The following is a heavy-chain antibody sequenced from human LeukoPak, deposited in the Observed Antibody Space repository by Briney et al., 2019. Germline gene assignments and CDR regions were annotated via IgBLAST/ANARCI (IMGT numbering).Heavy chain of an antibody. V-gene: IGHV7-4-1*02. Sequence: ASVKVSCKASGYTFTGYYMHWVRQAPGQGLEWMGWINTNTGNPTYAQGFTGRFVFSLDTSVSTAYLQISSLEAEDTAVYYCARDLSAQPYYYDSSGPAGDYWGQGTLVTVSS. CDR3: ARDLSAQPYYYDSSGPAGDY. D-gene: IGHD3-22*01. CDR1: GYTFTGYY. CDR2: INTNTGNP. J-gene: IGHJ4*02.